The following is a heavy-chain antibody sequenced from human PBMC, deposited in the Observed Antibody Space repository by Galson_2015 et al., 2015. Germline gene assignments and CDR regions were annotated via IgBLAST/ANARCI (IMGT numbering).Heavy chain of an antibody. D-gene: IGHD4-17*01. CDR3: ASNHGDYRDNLAYYFDY. CDR2: IWYDGSNK. J-gene: IGHJ4*02. V-gene: IGHV3-33*08. CDR1: GFTFSTYG. Sequence: SLRLSCAASGFTFSTYGMHWVRQAPGKGLEWVAVIWYDGSNKYYADSVKGRFTISRDNSKNTLYLQMNGLRDEDTAVYYCASNHGDYRDNLAYYFDYWGQGTLVTVSS.